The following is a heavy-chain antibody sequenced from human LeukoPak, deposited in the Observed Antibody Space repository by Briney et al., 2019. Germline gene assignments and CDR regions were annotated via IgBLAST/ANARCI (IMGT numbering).Heavy chain of an antibody. CDR2: ISSSSSTI. CDR1: GFTFSSYS. V-gene: IGHV3-48*01. Sequence: GGSLRLSCAASGFTFSSYSMNWVRQAPGKGLEWVSYISSSSSTIYYADSVKGRFTISRDNGKNTLYLRMNSLRAEDTAVYYCARGSTYYDSSGQVPFDYWGQGTLVTVSS. CDR3: ARGSTYYDSSGQVPFDY. J-gene: IGHJ4*02. D-gene: IGHD3-22*01.